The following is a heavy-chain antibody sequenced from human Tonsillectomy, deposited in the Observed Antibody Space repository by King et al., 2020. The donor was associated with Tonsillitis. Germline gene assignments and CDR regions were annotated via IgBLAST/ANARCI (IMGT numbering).Heavy chain of an antibody. CDR1: GGSFSAYY. Sequence: VQLQQWGAGLLPPSETLSLACAVYGGSFSAYYWSWIRQPPGKGLEWIGEITHSGSTNCNPSLKSRVTISVDTSKNQFSLKLSSVTAAGTAVYLCARGPPRNILTAFYGQQAPDSWGQGTLVTVSS. J-gene: IGHJ4*02. V-gene: IGHV4-34*01. D-gene: IGHD3-9*01. CDR3: ARGPPRNILTAFYGQQAPDS. CDR2: ITHSGST.